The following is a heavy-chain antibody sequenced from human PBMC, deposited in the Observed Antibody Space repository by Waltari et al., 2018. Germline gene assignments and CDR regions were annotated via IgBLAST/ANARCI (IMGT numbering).Heavy chain of an antibody. D-gene: IGHD4-17*01. CDR3: AHRTLHYGDSYFDS. J-gene: IGHJ4*02. Sequence: QITLKESGPTLVKPTQTLTLTCTFSGFSLRTSGVGVGWIRQPPGKALEWLALIYSNDDKRYSPSLKSRLTITKDTSKSQVVLTMTNLDPVDTATYYCAHRTLHYGDSYFDSWGQGTLVTVSS. CDR1: GFSLRTSGVG. V-gene: IGHV2-5*01. CDR2: IYSNDDK.